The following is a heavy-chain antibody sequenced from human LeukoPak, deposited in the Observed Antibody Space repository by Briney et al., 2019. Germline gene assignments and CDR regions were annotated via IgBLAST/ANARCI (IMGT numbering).Heavy chain of an antibody. V-gene: IGHV1-18*01. CDR1: GYTFTSYG. Sequence: ASVKVSCKASGYTFTSYGISWVRQAPRQGLEWMGWISTYNGNTNYAQKLQGRVTMTTDTSTSTAYMELRSLRSDDTAVYYCARDAARVSTYYGSGNWFGPWGQGTLVTVSS. CDR2: ISTYNGNT. J-gene: IGHJ5*02. CDR3: ARDAARVSTYYGSGNWFGP. D-gene: IGHD3-10*01.